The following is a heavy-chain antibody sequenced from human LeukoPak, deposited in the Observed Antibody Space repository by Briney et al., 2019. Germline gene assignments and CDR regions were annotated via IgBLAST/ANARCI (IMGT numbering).Heavy chain of an antibody. J-gene: IGHJ4*02. CDR3: AKQSAGSAAWYSLHYDF. V-gene: IGHV3-30-3*02. CDR1: GFTFSSYA. Sequence: HPGGSLRFSCAASGFTFSSYAMSWVRQAPGKGLEWVAVISYDGSNKYYADSVKGRFTISRDNSKDTLYLQMNGLRAEDTAVYFCAKQSAGSAAWYSLHYDFWGQGTLVTVSS. D-gene: IGHD6-13*01. CDR2: ISYDGSNK.